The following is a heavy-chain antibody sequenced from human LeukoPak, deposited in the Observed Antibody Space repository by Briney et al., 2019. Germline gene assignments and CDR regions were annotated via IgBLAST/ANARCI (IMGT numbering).Heavy chain of an antibody. D-gene: IGHD3-22*01. Sequence: GGSLRLSCAASGFTFSSYGMHWVRQAPGKGLEWVAVISYDGSNKYYADSVKGRFTISRDNSKNTLYLQMNSLRAEDTAVYYCARQDYYDSSGSGDWGQGTLVTVSS. CDR1: GFTFSSYG. V-gene: IGHV3-30*03. CDR2: ISYDGSNK. J-gene: IGHJ4*02. CDR3: ARQDYYDSSGSGD.